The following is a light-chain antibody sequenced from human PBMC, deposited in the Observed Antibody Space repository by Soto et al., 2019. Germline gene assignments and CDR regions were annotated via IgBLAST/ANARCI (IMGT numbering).Light chain of an antibody. CDR1: QTVHSSF. CDR3: QQHGGSPPYT. Sequence: EVVLTQSPGTLSLSPGDRATVSCRASQTVHSSFFAWYQQKGGQAPRLLIYGTSNRAAGIPDRFSGHGSGTDFILTIDGLEPEDFAMYFCQQHGGSPPYTFGRGT. V-gene: IGKV3-20*01. CDR2: GTS. J-gene: IGKJ2*01.